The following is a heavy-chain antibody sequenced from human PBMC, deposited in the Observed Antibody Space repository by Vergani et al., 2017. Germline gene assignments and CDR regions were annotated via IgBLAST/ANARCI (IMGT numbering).Heavy chain of an antibody. CDR2: IRPKTDGGTT. D-gene: IGHD3-16*01. V-gene: IGHV3-15*01. Sequence: EVQPVESGGGLVKPGGSLRLSCTTSGFTFSSAWMSWVRQAPGKGLEWVARIRPKTDGGTTDYAAPVKGRFTISRHDSKNTLYLQMNSLKTEDTAVYCCTTTKRGLGVWYWGQGTLATVSS. CDR1: GFTFSSAW. CDR3: TTTKRGLGVWY. J-gene: IGHJ4*02.